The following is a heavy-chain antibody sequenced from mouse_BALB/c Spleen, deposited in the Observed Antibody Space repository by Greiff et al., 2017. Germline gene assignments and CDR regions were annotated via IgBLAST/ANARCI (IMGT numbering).Heavy chain of an antibody. CDR3: ARYYGSSYYAMDY. J-gene: IGHJ4*01. V-gene: IGHV5-17*02. CDR1: GFTFSSFG. CDR2: ISSGSSTI. D-gene: IGHD1-1*01. Sequence: EVKLMESGGGLVQPGGSRKLSCAASGFTFSSFGMHWVRQAPEKGLEWVAYISSGSSTIYYADTVKGRFTISRDNPKNTLFLQMTSLRSEDTAMYYCARYYGSSYYAMDYWGQGTSVTVSS.